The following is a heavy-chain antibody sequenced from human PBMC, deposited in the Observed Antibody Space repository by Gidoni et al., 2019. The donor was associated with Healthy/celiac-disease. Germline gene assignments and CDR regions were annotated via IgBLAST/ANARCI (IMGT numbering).Heavy chain of an antibody. CDR1: GGSFSGYY. V-gene: IGHV4-34*01. Sequence: QVQLQQWGAGLLKPSETLSLTCAVYGGSFSGYYWGWIRQPPGTGLEWIGEINPSVSTNYNPDIKSRVTISVDTSKSQFSLKLSSVTAADTAVYYCARRTTVKADYWGQGTLVTVSA. CDR3: ARRTTVKADY. CDR2: INPSVST. J-gene: IGHJ4*02. D-gene: IGHD4-4*01.